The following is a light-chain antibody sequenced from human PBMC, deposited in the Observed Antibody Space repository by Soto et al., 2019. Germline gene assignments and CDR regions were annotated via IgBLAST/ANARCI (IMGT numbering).Light chain of an antibody. CDR2: RNN. CDR1: SSNIGSAY. V-gene: IGLV1-47*01. CDR3: AAWDDSLVV. J-gene: IGLJ2*01. Sequence: QSVLTQPPSASGTPGQTVTISCSGSSSNIGSAYIYWYQHLPGTAPKLLIYRNNQRPSGVPDRFSASKSGTSASLAISGLRSEDDADYYCAAWDDSLVVFGGRTQLTVL.